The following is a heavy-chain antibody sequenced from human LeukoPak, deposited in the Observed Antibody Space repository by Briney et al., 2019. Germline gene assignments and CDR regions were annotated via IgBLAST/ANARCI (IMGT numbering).Heavy chain of an antibody. V-gene: IGHV4-61*08. Sequence: SETLSLTCTVSGGSISSGGYYWSWIRQPPGKGLEWIGYVYYTGTTNYNPSLNSRVTISLDTSKNQFSLKMTSVTAADTAVYYCVRWDYYGSGSRRLDSWGQGTLVTVSS. CDR2: VYYTGTT. J-gene: IGHJ4*02. D-gene: IGHD3-10*01. CDR1: GGSISSGGYY. CDR3: VRWDYYGSGSRRLDS.